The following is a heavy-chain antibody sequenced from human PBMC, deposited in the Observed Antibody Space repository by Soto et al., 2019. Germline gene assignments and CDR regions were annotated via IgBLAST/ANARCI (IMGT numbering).Heavy chain of an antibody. D-gene: IGHD3-10*01. CDR3: ARETYYFGSGTYDDGMDV. V-gene: IGHV1-18*04. CDR2: ISIYNDNT. Sequence: VQLVQSGSEVKKPGASVKVSCKASGFTFTSYGISWVRQAPGQGLEWMAWISIYNDNTKYAQKFQGRVTMTTDTSTSTGYMELRSLRSDDTAVYYGARETYYFGSGTYDDGMDVWGQGTTVTVSS. CDR1: GFTFTSYG. J-gene: IGHJ6*02.